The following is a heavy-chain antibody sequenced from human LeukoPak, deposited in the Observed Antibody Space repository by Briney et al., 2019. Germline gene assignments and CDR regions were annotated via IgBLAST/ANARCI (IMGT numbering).Heavy chain of an antibody. Sequence: GGSLRLSCAASGFTVSSNYMTWIRQAPGKGLEWVSVIYSGGSTYYADSVKGRFTISRDNSKNTLYLQMNSLRAEDTAVYYCARFTGISLDYWGQGTLVTVSS. J-gene: IGHJ4*02. V-gene: IGHV3-53*01. CDR1: GFTVSSNY. CDR3: ARFTGISLDY. D-gene: IGHD2/OR15-2a*01. CDR2: IYSGGST.